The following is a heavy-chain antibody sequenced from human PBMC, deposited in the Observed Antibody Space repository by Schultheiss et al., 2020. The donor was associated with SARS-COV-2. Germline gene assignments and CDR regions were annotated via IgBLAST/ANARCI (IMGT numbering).Heavy chain of an antibody. V-gene: IGHV3-66*01. CDR1: GFTFRSYW. CDR3: AREVDDAFDI. Sequence: GGSLRLSCAASGFTFRSYWMHWVRQAPGKGLEWVSVIYSGGSTYYADSVKGRFTISRDNSKNTLYLQMNSLRAEDTAVYYCAREVDDAFDIWGQGTMVTVSS. J-gene: IGHJ3*02. CDR2: IYSGGST.